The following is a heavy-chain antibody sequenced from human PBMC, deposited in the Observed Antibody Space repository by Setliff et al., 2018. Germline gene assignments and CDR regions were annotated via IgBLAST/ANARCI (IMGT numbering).Heavy chain of an antibody. CDR3: ARTCSGSGCYAGLES. CDR2: IKSAADGGTI. D-gene: IGHD2-15*01. V-gene: IGHV3-15*01. Sequence: GGSLRLSCLASGFSFSNTKMSWIRQAPGKGLEWVGRIKSAADGGTIEYAAAVDGRFTVPRDDSKNTLFLQMNSLKTEDTALYYCARTCSGSGCYAGLESWGQGTPVTVSS. CDR1: GFSFSNTK. J-gene: IGHJ4*02.